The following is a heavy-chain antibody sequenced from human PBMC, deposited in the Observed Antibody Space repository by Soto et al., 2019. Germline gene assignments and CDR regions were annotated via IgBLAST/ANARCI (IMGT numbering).Heavy chain of an antibody. CDR2: INHSGST. Sequence: QVQLQQWGAGLLKPSETLSLTCAVYGGSFSGYYWSWIRQPPGKGLEWIGEINHSGSTNYNPSLKNRVTISVDTSKNQFSLKLSSVTAADTAVYYCARKMPTMIVVVIQNWFDPWGQGTLVTVSS. D-gene: IGHD3-22*01. CDR3: ARKMPTMIVVVIQNWFDP. V-gene: IGHV4-34*01. J-gene: IGHJ5*02. CDR1: GGSFSGYY.